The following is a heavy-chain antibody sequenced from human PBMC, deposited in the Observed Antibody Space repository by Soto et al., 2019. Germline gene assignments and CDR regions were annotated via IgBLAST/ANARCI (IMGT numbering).Heavy chain of an antibody. V-gene: IGHV3-13*01. Sequence: GGSLRLSCAASGFTFSSYDMHWVRQATGKGLEWVSAIGTAGDTYYPGSVKGRFTISRENAKNSLYLQMNSLRAGDTAVYYCARVWRDYDILTGYPYYYYGMDVWGQGTTVTVSS. D-gene: IGHD3-9*01. CDR3: ARVWRDYDILTGYPYYYYGMDV. CDR2: IGTAGDT. J-gene: IGHJ6*02. CDR1: GFTFSSYD.